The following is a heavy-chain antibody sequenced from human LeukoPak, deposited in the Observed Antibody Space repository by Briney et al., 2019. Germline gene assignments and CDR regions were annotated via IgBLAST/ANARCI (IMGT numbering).Heavy chain of an antibody. CDR3: TKDPNGDYVGAFDP. D-gene: IGHD4-17*01. CDR1: GFSFSSYW. V-gene: IGHV3-7*03. Sequence: PGGSLRLSCVASGFSFSSYWMAWVRQAPGKGLEWVANIKYDGSLKFYVDSVKGRFTISRDNSKNTLYLQMNSLRADDTAVYYCTKDPNGDYVGAFDPWGQGTLVTVSS. J-gene: IGHJ5*02. CDR2: IKYDGSLK.